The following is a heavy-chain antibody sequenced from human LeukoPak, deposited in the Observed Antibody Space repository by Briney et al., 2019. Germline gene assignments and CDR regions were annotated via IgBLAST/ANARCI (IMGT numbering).Heavy chain of an antibody. CDR1: GFTFSSYA. CDR3: AREVMAFLAFDI. CDR2: ISYDGSNK. Sequence: PGGSLRHSCAASGFTFSSYAMHWVRQAPGKGLEWVAVISYDGSNKYYADSVKGRFTISRDNSKNTLYLQMNSLRAEDTAVYYCAREVMAFLAFDIWGQGTMVTVSS. D-gene: IGHD3-16*01. V-gene: IGHV3-30*04. J-gene: IGHJ3*02.